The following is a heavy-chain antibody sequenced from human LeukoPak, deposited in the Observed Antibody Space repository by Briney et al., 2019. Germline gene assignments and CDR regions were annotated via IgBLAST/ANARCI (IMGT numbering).Heavy chain of an antibody. V-gene: IGHV4-34*01. Sequence: KPSETLSLTCAVYGGSFSGYYWSWIRQPPGKGLEWIGEINHSGSTNYNPSLKSRVTISVDTSKNQFSLKLSSVTAADTAVYYCARGERITMIGVVIRAAFDIWGQGTMVTVSS. D-gene: IGHD3-22*01. CDR3: ARGERITMIGVVIRAAFDI. J-gene: IGHJ3*02. CDR1: GGSFSGYY. CDR2: INHSGST.